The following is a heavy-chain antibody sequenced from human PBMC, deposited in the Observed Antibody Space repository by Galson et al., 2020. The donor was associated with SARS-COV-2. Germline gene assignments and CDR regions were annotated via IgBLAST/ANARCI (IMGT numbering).Heavy chain of an antibody. D-gene: IGHD3-22*01. J-gene: IGHJ4*02. CDR2: ISWNSGSI. CDR1: GFTFDDYA. Sequence: GGSLRLSCAASGFTFDDYAMHWVRQAPGKGLEWVSGISWNSGSIGYADSVKGRFTISRDNAKNSLYLQMNSLRAEDTALYYCAKVHYYDSSGDYWGQGTLVTVSS. CDR3: AKVHYYDSSGDY. V-gene: IGHV3-9*01.